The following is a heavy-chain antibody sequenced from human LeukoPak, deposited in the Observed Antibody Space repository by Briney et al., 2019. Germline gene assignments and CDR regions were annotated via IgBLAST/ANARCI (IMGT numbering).Heavy chain of an antibody. CDR1: GGSFSDYY. V-gene: IGHV4-34*01. CDR2: LNNGGTT. D-gene: IGHD3-10*01. Sequence: SETLSLTCAVDGGSFSDYYWTWLRQPPGKGLEWIGELNNGGTTNYNPSLKSRLTISLDTSKNQFSLRLSSVPAADTAVYYCARVLRYYYGSGSYVDPWGQGTLVTVSS. J-gene: IGHJ5*02. CDR3: ARVLRYYYGSGSYVDP.